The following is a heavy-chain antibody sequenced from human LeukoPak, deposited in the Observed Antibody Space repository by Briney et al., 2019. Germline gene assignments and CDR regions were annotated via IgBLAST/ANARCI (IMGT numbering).Heavy chain of an antibody. V-gene: IGHV3-30*03. J-gene: IGHJ4*02. CDR2: ISYDGSNK. CDR1: GFTFSSYG. Sequence: PGGSLRLSCAASGFTFSSYGMHWVRQAPGKGLEWVAVISYDGSNKYYADSVKGRFTISRDNSKNTLYLQMNGLRAEDTAVYYRAIGGRYDSSGYATPFDYWGQGTLVTVSS. D-gene: IGHD3-22*01. CDR3: AIGGRYDSSGYATPFDY.